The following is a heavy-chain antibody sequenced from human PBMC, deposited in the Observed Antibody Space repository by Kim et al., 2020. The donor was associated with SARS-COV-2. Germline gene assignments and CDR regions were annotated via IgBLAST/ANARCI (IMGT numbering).Heavy chain of an antibody. D-gene: IGHD6-25*01. CDR3: SRCCGLDY. V-gene: IGHV3-7*03. Sequence: GGSLRLSCAASGFSFSTSAMSWVRQAPGKGLELVASLRQDGSQTSYGDSVRGRFTISRDNAKNSLYLQMNSLTGKDTAVYYCSRCCGLDYWGQGAQVTVSS. CDR2: LRQDGSQT. J-gene: IGHJ4*02. CDR1: GFSFSTSA.